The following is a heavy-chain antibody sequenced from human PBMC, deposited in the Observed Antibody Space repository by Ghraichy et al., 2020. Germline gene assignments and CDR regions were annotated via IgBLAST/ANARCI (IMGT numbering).Heavy chain of an antibody. Sequence: GGSLRLSCAASGFTFSSYGMHWVRPAPGKGLEWVAVIWYDGSNKYYADSVKGRFTISRDNSKNTLYRQMNSLRAEDTAVYYCARGCPHSSTSCYNYWGQETLVTVST. CDR1: GFTFSSYG. V-gene: IGHV3-33*01. J-gene: IGHJ4*02. CDR2: IWYDGSNK. D-gene: IGHD2-2*02. CDR3: ARGCPHSSTSCYNY.